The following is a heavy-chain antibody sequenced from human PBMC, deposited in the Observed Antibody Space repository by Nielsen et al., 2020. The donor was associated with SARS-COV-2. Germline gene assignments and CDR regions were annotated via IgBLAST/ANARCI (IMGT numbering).Heavy chain of an antibody. V-gene: IGHV3-21*01. CDR1: GFSFNSHS. D-gene: IGHD2-2*01. J-gene: IGHJ5*02. CDR3: ARERPHYAP. Sequence: GGSLRLSCATSGFSFNSHSMHWVRQAPGKGLEWVSFSTTSSTYTYYTDSVRGRFTISRDNAKNSLYLQMNSLRAEDTAVYYCARERPHYAPWGQGTLVTVSS. CDR2: STTSSTYT.